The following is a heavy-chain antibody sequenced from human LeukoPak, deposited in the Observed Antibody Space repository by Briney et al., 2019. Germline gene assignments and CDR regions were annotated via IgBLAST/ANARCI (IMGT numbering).Heavy chain of an antibody. Sequence: SETLSLTCAVYGGSFSGYYWSWLRQPPGKGLEWIGEINHSGSTNYNPSLKSRVTISVDTSKNQFSLKLSSVTAADTAVYYCARGLFDRRREAGMNYWGQGTLVTVSP. CDR1: GGSFSGYY. D-gene: IGHD6-19*01. CDR2: INHSGST. CDR3: ARGLFDRRREAGMNY. V-gene: IGHV4-34*01. J-gene: IGHJ4*02.